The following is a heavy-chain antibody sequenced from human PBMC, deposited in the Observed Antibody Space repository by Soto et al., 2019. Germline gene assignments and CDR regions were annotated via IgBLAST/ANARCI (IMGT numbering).Heavy chain of an antibody. CDR1: GFTFSSAW. D-gene: IGHD2-15*01. V-gene: IGHV3-15*07. CDR2: IKSKVDGGTT. Sequence: EVPLVESGCDLAKHGGSLRLSCAASGFTFSSAWMNWVRQTPGKGLEWVGRIKSKVDGGTTDYAAPVKGRFSISRDDSHHALYLQINSLKSAATAVYFCTGDPPTGSYGIDYCGQGTLVTVSS. J-gene: IGHJ4*02. CDR3: TGDPPTGSYGIDY.